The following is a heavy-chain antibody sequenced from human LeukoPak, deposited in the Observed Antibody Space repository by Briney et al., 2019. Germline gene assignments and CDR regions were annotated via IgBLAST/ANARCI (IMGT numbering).Heavy chain of an antibody. Sequence: PSETLSLTCTVSGGSTSSSTDYWGWIRQPPGKGLEWIGSVYYSGSTYYNPSLKSRVTISVDTSKSQFSLKLSSVTAADTAVYYCARPRGYSYGYEDHWGQGILVTVSS. D-gene: IGHD5-18*01. J-gene: IGHJ4*02. CDR3: ARPRGYSYGYEDH. CDR2: VYYSGST. CDR1: GGSTSSSTDY. V-gene: IGHV4-39*01.